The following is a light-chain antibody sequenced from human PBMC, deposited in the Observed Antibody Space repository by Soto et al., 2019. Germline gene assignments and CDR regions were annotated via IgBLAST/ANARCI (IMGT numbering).Light chain of an antibody. CDR3: QQYNSYSPWT. Sequence: DIQMTQSPSILSASVGDRVTITCRASQSISTWLAWYQQEPGKAPNLLIYYASSLESGVPSRFSGSGSGTEFTLTISSLQPDDFATYYCQQYNSYSPWTFGQGT. J-gene: IGKJ1*01. CDR2: YAS. V-gene: IGKV1-5*01. CDR1: QSISTW.